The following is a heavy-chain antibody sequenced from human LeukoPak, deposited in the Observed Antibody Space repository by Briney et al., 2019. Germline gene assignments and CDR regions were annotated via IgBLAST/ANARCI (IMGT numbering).Heavy chain of an antibody. CDR2: ISYDGSNK. CDR3: ARDKVAVAGTSDY. D-gene: IGHD6-19*01. J-gene: IGHJ4*02. V-gene: IGHV3-30*03. Sequence: PGRSLRLSCAASGFTFSSYGMHWVRQAPGKGLEWVAVISYDGSNKYYADSVKGRFTISRDNAKNSLYLQMNSLRAEDTAVYYCARDKVAVAGTSDYWGQGTLVTVSS. CDR1: GFTFSSYG.